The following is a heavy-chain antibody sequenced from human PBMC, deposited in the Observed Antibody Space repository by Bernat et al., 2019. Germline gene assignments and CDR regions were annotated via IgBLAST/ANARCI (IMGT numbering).Heavy chain of an antibody. J-gene: IGHJ6*03. CDR2: IFSNDEK. V-gene: IGHV2-26*01. CDR3: GRIAPIAVAGTDYYYYYMDV. D-gene: IGHD6-19*01. Sequence: QVTLKESGPVLVKPTETLTLTCTVSGFSLSNARMGVSWIRQPPGKALEWLAHIFSNDEKSYSTSLKSRLTISKDTSKSQVVLTMTNMDPVDTATYYCGRIAPIAVAGTDYYYYYMDVWGKGTTVNVSS. CDR1: GFSLSNARMG.